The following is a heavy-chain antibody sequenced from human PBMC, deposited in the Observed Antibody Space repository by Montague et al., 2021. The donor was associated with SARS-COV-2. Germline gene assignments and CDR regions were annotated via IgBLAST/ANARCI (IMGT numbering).Heavy chain of an antibody. J-gene: IGHJ4*02. D-gene: IGHD2-2*03. V-gene: IGHV3-30-3*01. CDR3: VGALDIVVVAATMGFEH. CDR1: GFDFSSYP. CDR2: ISYDGSNQ. Sequence: SLRLSCAASGFDFSSYPMHWVRQAPGKGLEWVAVISYDGSNQYYVGSVKGRFTISRDNSKNTVFLQMNSLRADDTAVYYCVGALDIVVVAATMGFEHWGQGTLVPVSA.